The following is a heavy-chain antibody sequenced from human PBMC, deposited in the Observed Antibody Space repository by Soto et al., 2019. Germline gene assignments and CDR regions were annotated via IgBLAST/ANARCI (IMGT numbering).Heavy chain of an antibody. CDR3: ARGDGYIYGNTFDS. J-gene: IGHJ4*02. CDR2: ISYDGSSK. CDR1: GLPIIDYA. D-gene: IGHD5-18*01. V-gene: IGHV3-30-3*01. Sequence: GGSLRLSCPASGLPIIDYAMHWVRQAPGKGLEWVAFISYDGSSKYYADSVTGRFTISRDNSRNTLYLQMNSLRAEDTAVYYCARGDGYIYGNTFDSWGQGALVTVSS.